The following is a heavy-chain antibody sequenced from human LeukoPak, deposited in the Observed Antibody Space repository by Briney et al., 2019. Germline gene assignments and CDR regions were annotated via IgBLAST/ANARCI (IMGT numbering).Heavy chain of an antibody. Sequence: GSLRLSCAASGFTFSSYAMNWVRQAPGKGLEWVSYISTSSSAISYADSVKGRFTISRDNGRNSLYLQMNSLRDEDTAVYYCATSNHWGQGTLVTVSS. CDR3: ATSNH. D-gene: IGHD2-8*01. J-gene: IGHJ4*02. CDR1: GFTFSSYA. CDR2: ISTSSSAI. V-gene: IGHV3-48*02.